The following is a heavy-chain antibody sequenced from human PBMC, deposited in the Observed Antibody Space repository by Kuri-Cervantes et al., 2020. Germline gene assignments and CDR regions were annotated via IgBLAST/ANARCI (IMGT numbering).Heavy chain of an antibody. Sequence: SQTLSLTCAVYGGSFSGYYWSWSRQPPGKGLEWIGSIYHSGSTYYNPSLKGRVTISVDTSKNQFTLKLSSVIAADTAVYYCAGLAVAGTFDYWGQGTLVTVSS. CDR3: AGLAVAGTFDY. D-gene: IGHD6-19*01. J-gene: IGHJ4*02. V-gene: IGHV4-34*01. CDR1: GGSFSGYY. CDR2: IYHSGST.